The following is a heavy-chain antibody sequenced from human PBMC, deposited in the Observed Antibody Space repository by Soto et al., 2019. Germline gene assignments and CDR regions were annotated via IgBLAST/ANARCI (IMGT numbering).Heavy chain of an antibody. J-gene: IGHJ4*02. CDR1: GFSLTTDRVG. CDR3: AHAYGGRSLY. CDR2: IYWDDTK. Sequence: QITLKESGPTLVKPTQALTLTCTFSGFSLTTDRVGVGWIRQPPGEALEWLAVIYWDDTKTYRPSLESRLTITKDTPKNQVALTMTNMGSVDKATYYCAHAYGGRSLYWGQGTLVTVSS. D-gene: IGHD1-26*01. V-gene: IGHV2-5*02.